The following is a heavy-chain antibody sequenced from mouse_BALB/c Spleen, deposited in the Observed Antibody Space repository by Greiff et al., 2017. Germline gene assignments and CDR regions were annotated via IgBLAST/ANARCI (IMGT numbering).Heavy chain of an antibody. D-gene: IGHD3-2*01. Sequence: VKLMESGAELVRPGASVRLSCKASGYTFTDYEMHWVKQTPVHALEWIGAIDPETGGTAYNQKFKGKATLTADKASSTAYMELRSLTSEDSAVYYCTRKRQRGLFDYWGQGTTLTVSS. CDR3: TRKRQRGLFDY. CDR1: GYTFTDYE. CDR2: IDPETGGT. J-gene: IGHJ2*01. V-gene: IGHV1-15*01.